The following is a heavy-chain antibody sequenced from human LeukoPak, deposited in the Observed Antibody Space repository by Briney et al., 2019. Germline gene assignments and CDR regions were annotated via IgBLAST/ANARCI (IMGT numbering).Heavy chain of an antibody. CDR3: ARVFMSSAPVTRKYYYYGMDV. V-gene: IGHV1-2*02. CDR2: INPNSGGT. CDR1: GYTFTGYY. J-gene: IGHJ6*02. D-gene: IGHD4-23*01. Sequence: ASVKVSCKASGYTFTGYYMHWVRQAPGQGLEWMGWINPNSGGTNYAQKFQGRVTMTRDTSISTAYMELSRLRPDDTAVYCCARVFMSSAPVTRKYYYYGMDVWGQGTTVTVSS.